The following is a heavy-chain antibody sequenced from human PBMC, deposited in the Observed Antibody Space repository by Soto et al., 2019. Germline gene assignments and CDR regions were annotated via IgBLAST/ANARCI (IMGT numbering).Heavy chain of an antibody. CDR2: IYYSGST. V-gene: IGHV4-59*01. J-gene: IGHJ1*01. Sequence: SETLSLTCTVSGGSISSYYWSWIRQPPGKGLEWIGYIYYSGSTNYNPSLKSRVTISVDTSKNQFSLKLSSVTAADTAVYYCARSTIAAAGSPRFSFQHWGQGTLVTVSS. CDR1: GGSISSYY. CDR3: ARSTIAAAGSPRFSFQH. D-gene: IGHD6-13*01.